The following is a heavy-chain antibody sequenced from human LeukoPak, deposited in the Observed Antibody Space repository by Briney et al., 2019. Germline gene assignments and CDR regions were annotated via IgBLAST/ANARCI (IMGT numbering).Heavy chain of an antibody. Sequence: SQTLSLTCTVSGDSINSNNYYWSWLRQPAGKGLEWIGRIYSSGRTNYNPSLKSRVTISVDTSKNQFSLKLSSVTAADTAVYYCARDTAAAGTSYFQHWGQGTLVTVSS. CDR1: GDSINSNNYY. J-gene: IGHJ1*01. D-gene: IGHD6-13*01. V-gene: IGHV4-61*02. CDR2: IYSSGRT. CDR3: ARDTAAAGTSYFQH.